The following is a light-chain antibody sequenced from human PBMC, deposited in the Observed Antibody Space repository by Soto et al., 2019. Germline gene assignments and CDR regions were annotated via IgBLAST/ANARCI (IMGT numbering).Light chain of an antibody. V-gene: IGKV1-9*01. CDR2: AAS. CDR1: QDSNTY. J-gene: IGKJ5*01. CDR3: QQRKSYPIT. Sequence: DIQLTQSPSFLSASVGDRVTITCRASQDSNTYLAWYQQKPGKAPKLLIFAASTLQNGVPSRFSGSGSGTEFSVTITSLQPEDFATYYCQQRKSYPITFGQGTRPEIK.